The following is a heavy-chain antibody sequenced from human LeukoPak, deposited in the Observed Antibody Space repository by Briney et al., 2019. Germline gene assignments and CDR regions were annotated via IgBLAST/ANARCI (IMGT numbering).Heavy chain of an antibody. V-gene: IGHV3-23*01. CDR2: ISGSGGRT. Sequence: GGSLRLSCAASGFTFGGYAMNWVRQAPGKGLEWVSTISGSGGRTYYADSVKGRFTISRDNSKNTLYMQMNSLRVEDTAVYYCARERDDYGDPDPFDMWGQGTMVTVSS. CDR3: ARERDDYGDPDPFDM. D-gene: IGHD4-17*01. CDR1: GFTFGGYA. J-gene: IGHJ3*02.